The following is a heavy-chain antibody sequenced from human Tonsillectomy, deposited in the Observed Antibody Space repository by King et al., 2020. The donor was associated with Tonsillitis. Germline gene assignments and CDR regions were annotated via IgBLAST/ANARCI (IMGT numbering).Heavy chain of an antibody. V-gene: IGHV2-26*01. D-gene: IGHD3-3*01. J-gene: IGHJ4*02. CDR2: LFSNDEK. CDR3: ARTGFWSGYYTFHFDY. Sequence: TLKESGPVLVKPTETLTLTCTVSGFSLSNARMGVSWIRQPPGRALEWLAHLFSNDEKSYSTILKTRLTISKDTSKSQVVLTMTNMDPEDTATYYCARTGFWSGYYTFHFDYWGQGSLVTVSS. CDR1: GFSLSNARMG.